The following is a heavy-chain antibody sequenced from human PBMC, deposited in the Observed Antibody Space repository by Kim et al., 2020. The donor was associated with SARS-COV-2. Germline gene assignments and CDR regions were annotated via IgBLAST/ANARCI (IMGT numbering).Heavy chain of an antibody. CDR3: ARVGLWFGELLYPLEFDY. V-gene: IGHV4-30-2*04. D-gene: IGHD3-10*01. J-gene: IGHJ4*02. Sequence: KSRVTISVDTSKHQFSLKLSSVTAADTAVYYCARVGLWFGELLYPLEFDYWGQGTLVTVSS.